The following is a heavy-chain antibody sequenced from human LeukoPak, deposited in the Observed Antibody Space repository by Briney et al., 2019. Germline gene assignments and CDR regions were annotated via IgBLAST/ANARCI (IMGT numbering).Heavy chain of an antibody. CDR2: LHYSGST. V-gene: IGHV4-39*07. CDR3: ARDYGGNGYFDL. Sequence: SETLSLTCTGSGGSISSGNYYWAWIRQPPGKGLEWIGSLHYSGSTYYNPSLKSPVTISVDTSNNRFSPKLSSVIAADTAVYFCARDYGGNGYFDLWGQGTLVTVSS. CDR1: GGSISSGNYY. J-gene: IGHJ4*02. D-gene: IGHD4-23*01.